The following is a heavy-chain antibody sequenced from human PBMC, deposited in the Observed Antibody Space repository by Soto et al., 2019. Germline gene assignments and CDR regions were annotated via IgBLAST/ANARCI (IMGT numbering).Heavy chain of an antibody. V-gene: IGHV4-39*02. Sequence: PSETLSLTCTVTGDSISSSSYFWGWIRQPPGKGLEWIASIHYIGTTYYSPSLQSRVTISVDTSKDQFSLEVTSVTAADTAIYYCARESPPADYWGQGTLVTVSS. CDR1: GDSISSSSYF. CDR2: IHYIGTT. J-gene: IGHJ4*02. CDR3: ARESPPADY.